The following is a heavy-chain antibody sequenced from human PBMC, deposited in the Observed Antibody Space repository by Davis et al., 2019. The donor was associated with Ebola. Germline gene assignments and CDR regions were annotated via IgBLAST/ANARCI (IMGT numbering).Heavy chain of an antibody. CDR3: ARDGSSGWWDY. CDR1: GYTFTSYY. V-gene: IGHV1-46*01. CDR2: INPSGGST. J-gene: IGHJ4*02. Sequence: ASVKVSCKASGYTFTSYYMHWVRQAPGQGLEWMGIINPSGGSTSYAQKLQGRVTMTTDTSTSTAYMELRSLRSDDTAVYYCARDGSSGWWDYWGQGTLVTVSS. D-gene: IGHD6-19*01.